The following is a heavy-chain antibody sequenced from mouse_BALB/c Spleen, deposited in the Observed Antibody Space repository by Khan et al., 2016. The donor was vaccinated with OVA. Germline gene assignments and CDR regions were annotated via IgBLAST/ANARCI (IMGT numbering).Heavy chain of an antibody. Sequence: QVQLKQSGAELARPGASVKMSCKASGYTFTSYTIHWIKKRPGQGLEWIGYINPSNGYTNYNQKFKHKATLTTDKSSTTAYLQLSSLTSDDSAVYNCVRDGAYHRNDGWFAYWGQGTLVNVSA. CDR3: VRDGAYHRNDGWFAY. D-gene: IGHD2-14*01. CDR1: GYTFTSYT. J-gene: IGHJ3*01. V-gene: IGHV1-4*01. CDR2: INPSNGYT.